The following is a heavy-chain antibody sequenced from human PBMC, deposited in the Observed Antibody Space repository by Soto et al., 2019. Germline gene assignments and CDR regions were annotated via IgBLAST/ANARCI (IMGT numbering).Heavy chain of an antibody. CDR2: TNPSGGST. V-gene: IGHV1-46*01. Sequence: ASVKVSCKASGYTFTSYYMHWVRQAPGQGLEWMGITNPSGGSTSYAQKFQGRVTMTRDTSTSTVYMELSSLRSEDTAVYYCVTLWFWELADAFDIWGQGTMVTVSS. J-gene: IGHJ3*02. CDR3: VTLWFWELADAFDI. CDR1: GYTFTSYY. D-gene: IGHD3-10*01.